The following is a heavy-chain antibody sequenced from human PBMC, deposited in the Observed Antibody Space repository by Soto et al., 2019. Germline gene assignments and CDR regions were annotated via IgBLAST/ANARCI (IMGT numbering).Heavy chain of an antibody. CDR2: INPNSGDT. CDR1: GYTFTGQY. V-gene: IGHV1-2*02. CDR3: ARESSGITLYGMDV. D-gene: IGHD1-7*01. J-gene: IGHJ6*02. Sequence: ASVKVSCKASGYTFTGQYMHWVRHAPGQGLEWMGWINPNSGDTNYAQKFQGRVTMTRDTSIGTAYMELSSLRSNDTAIYYCARESSGITLYGMDVWGQGNTVTVSS.